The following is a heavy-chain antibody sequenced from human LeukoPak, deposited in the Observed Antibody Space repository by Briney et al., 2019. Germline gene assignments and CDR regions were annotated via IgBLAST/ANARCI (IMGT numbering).Heavy chain of an antibody. Sequence: PSETLSLTCTVSGDSISSTSYYWGSIRQPPGKGLEWIGTIYYSGRTYYNPSLKSRVTIFVDTFKNQVSLNLSSVTAADTAVYYCARPSGSYRAEYFQHWGQGTLVTVSS. CDR3: ARPSGSYRAEYFQH. CDR1: GDSISSTSYY. CDR2: IYYSGRT. J-gene: IGHJ1*01. V-gene: IGHV4-39*01. D-gene: IGHD1-26*01.